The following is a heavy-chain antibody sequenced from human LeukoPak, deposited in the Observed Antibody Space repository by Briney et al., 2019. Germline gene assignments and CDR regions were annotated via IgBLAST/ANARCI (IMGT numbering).Heavy chain of an antibody. J-gene: IGHJ2*01. Sequence: GGSLILSCAASGFTFSSYWMNWVRQAPGEGLEWVANIKQDGSEKNYVDFVKGRFTISRDNAKNSLDLQMNSLRAEDTAMYYCARARGDGYQWYFDLWGRGTLVTVSS. CDR2: IKQDGSEK. CDR3: ARARGDGYQWYFDL. D-gene: IGHD5-24*01. CDR1: GFTFSSYW. V-gene: IGHV3-7*01.